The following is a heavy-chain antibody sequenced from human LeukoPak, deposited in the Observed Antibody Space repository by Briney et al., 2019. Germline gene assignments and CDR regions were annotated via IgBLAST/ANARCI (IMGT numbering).Heavy chain of an antibody. Sequence: ASVKVSCKASGYTFTSYGISWVRQAPGQGLEWMGWISAYNGNTNYAQKLQGRVTMTRNTSISTAYMELSSLRSEDTAVYYCAVTEAAAGHFDYWGQGTLVTVSS. J-gene: IGHJ4*02. CDR3: AVTEAAAGHFDY. CDR1: GYTFTSYG. D-gene: IGHD6-13*01. CDR2: ISAYNGNT. V-gene: IGHV1-18*01.